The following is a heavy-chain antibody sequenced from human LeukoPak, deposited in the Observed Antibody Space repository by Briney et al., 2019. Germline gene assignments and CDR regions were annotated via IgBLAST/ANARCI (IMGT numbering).Heavy chain of an antibody. J-gene: IGHJ4*02. CDR1: GGTFSSYA. D-gene: IGHD6-13*01. CDR2: IIPIFGTA. CDR3: AVIAAAAATNFDY. V-gene: IGHV1-69*13. Sequence: SVKVPCKASGGTFSSYAISWVRQAPGQGLEWMGGIIPIFGTANYAQEFQGRVTITADESTSTAYMELSSLRSEDTAVYYCAVIAAAAATNFDYWGQGTLVTVSS.